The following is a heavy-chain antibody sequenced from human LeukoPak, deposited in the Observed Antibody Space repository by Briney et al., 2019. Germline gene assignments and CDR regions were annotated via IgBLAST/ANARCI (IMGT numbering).Heavy chain of an antibody. CDR1: GGSISSGDYY. Sequence: SETLSLTCTVSGGSISSGDYYWSSIRQPPGKGLEWIGYIYYSGSAYYNPSLKSRVTISVDTSKNQFSLKLSSVTAADTAVYYCARGLARFHGSASDYWGQGALVTVSS. V-gene: IGHV4-30-4*01. CDR2: IYYSGSA. D-gene: IGHD2-2*03. J-gene: IGHJ4*02. CDR3: ARGLARFHGSASDY.